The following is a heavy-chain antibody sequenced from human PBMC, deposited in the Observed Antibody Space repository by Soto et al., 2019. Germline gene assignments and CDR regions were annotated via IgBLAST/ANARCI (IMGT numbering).Heavy chain of an antibody. CDR2: IYYSGST. CDR3: ARGPGYSSGWTLDY. D-gene: IGHD6-19*01. CDR1: GGSISSYY. V-gene: IGHV4-59*01. Sequence: PSETLSLTCTVSGGSISSYYWSWIRQPPGKGLEWIGYIYYSGSTNYNPSLKSRVTISVDTPKNQFSLKLSSVTAADTAVYYCARGPGYSSGWTLDYWGQGTLVTVSS. J-gene: IGHJ4*02.